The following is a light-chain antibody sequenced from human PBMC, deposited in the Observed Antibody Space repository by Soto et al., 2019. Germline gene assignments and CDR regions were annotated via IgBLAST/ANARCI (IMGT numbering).Light chain of an antibody. CDR3: QQYGSSTWT. Sequence: EIVLTQSPGTLSLSPGERATLSCRASQSVSSSYLAWYQQKPGQAPRLLIYDASSRATCIPDRFSGSGSGTDFTLTISRLEPEDFAVYYCQQYGSSTWTFGQGTKVEIK. V-gene: IGKV3-20*01. CDR2: DAS. J-gene: IGKJ1*01. CDR1: QSVSSSY.